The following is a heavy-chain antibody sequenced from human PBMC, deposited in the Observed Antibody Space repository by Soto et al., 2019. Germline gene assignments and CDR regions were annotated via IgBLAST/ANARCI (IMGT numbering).Heavy chain of an antibody. D-gene: IGHD6-13*01. CDR3: AKEEVYIPIAAAGTRRSYFDY. CDR2: ISYDGSNK. Sequence: GGSMSISCAASGFTFSSYGMPWFRKPPVKGLEWLAVISYDGSNKYYADSVKGRFTISRDNSKNTLYLQMNSLRAEDTAVYYCAKEEVYIPIAAAGTRRSYFDYWGQGTLVTVSS. V-gene: IGHV3-30*18. J-gene: IGHJ4*02. CDR1: GFTFSSYG.